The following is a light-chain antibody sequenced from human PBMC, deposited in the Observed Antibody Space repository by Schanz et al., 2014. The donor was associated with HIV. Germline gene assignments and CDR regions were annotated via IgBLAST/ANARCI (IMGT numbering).Light chain of an antibody. CDR1: ESINTNY. CDR2: EAS. Sequence: EVVLTQSPGSLSLSPGERATLSCRASESINTNYVAWYQQKPGQAPRLLISEASTRATGIPDRFSGSGSGTDFTLTISRLEPEDSAVYHCLQYGNSFRTFGQGTKLEI. J-gene: IGKJ1*01. CDR3: LQYGNSFRT. V-gene: IGKV3-20*01.